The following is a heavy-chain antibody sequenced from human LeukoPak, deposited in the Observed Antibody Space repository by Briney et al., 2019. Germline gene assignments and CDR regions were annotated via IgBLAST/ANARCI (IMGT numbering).Heavy chain of an antibody. CDR2: TYYRSKWYN. V-gene: IGHV6-1*01. D-gene: IGHD6-13*01. CDR1: GDSVSSNSAA. Sequence: SQTLSLTCAISGDSVSSNSAAWNWIRQFPSRGLEWLGRTYYRSKWYNDYAVSVKSRITINPDTSKNQFSLQLNSVTPEDTAVYYCARGPRGGGSSWYGEWGQGTLVTVSS. CDR3: ARGPRGGGSSWYGE. J-gene: IGHJ4*02.